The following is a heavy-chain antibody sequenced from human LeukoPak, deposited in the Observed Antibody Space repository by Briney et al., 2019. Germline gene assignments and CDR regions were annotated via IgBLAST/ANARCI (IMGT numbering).Heavy chain of an antibody. CDR3: ARGHGGYSGYMLDY. CDR1: GFTFSSYG. J-gene: IGHJ4*02. D-gene: IGHD5-12*01. Sequence: PGGSLRLSCAASGFTFSSYGMHWVRQAPGKGLEWVAVIWYDGSNKYYADSVKGRFTISRDNSKNTLYLQMNSLRAEDTAVYYCARGHGGYSGYMLDYWGQGTLVTVSS. V-gene: IGHV3-33*01. CDR2: IWYDGSNK.